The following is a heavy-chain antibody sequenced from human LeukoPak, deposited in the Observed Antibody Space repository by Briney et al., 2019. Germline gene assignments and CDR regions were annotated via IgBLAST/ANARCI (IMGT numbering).Heavy chain of an antibody. CDR1: GGSISSYY. CDR2: IYYSGST. V-gene: IGHV4-59*08. Sequence: SSETLSFTCTVSGGSISSYYWSWIRQPPGKGLEWIGYIYYSGSTNYNPSLKSRVTISVDTSKNQFSLRLSSVTAADTAVYYCARASYSYDINGWVPFDYWGQGTLVTVSS. D-gene: IGHD3-22*01. J-gene: IGHJ4*02. CDR3: ARASYSYDINGWVPFDY.